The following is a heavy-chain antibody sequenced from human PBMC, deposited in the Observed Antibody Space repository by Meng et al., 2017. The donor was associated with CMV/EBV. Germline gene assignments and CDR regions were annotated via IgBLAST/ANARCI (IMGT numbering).Heavy chain of an antibody. Sequence: CQASGASSRTYALSWVRQAPGQGLEWMGGIIPFFHTTYYAQKFQDRVIFTSDEDTKTVYMELRSLRSEDTAVYFCTRGANWGSPFDHWGQGALVTVSS. D-gene: IGHD7-27*01. V-gene: IGHV1-69*01. J-gene: IGHJ4*02. CDR3: TRGANWGSPFDH. CDR1: GASSRTYA. CDR2: IIPFFHTT.